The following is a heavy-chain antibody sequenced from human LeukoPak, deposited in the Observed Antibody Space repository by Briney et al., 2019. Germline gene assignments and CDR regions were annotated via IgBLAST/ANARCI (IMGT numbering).Heavy chain of an antibody. CDR3: ARNPWNDGYFDY. D-gene: IGHD1-1*01. CDR1: GFTFSSYS. V-gene: IGHV3-21*01. J-gene: IGHJ4*02. Sequence: GGSLRLFCAASGFTFSSYSMNWVRQAPGKGLEWVSSISSSSSYIYYADSVKGRFTISRDNAKNSLYLQMNSLRAEDTAVYYCARNPWNDGYFDYWGQGTLVTVSS. CDR2: ISSSSSYI.